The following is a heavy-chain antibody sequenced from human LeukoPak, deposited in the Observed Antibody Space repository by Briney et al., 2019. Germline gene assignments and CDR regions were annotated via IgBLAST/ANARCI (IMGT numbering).Heavy chain of an antibody. CDR1: GFTFSSYA. CDR2: ISARGGST. J-gene: IGHJ4*02. V-gene: IGHV3-23*01. Sequence: GGSLRLSCAASGFTFSSYAMSWVRQAPGKGLEWVSAISARGGSTYYADSVKGRFTISRDNAKNTLYLQMDSLRAEDTAIYYCAKIPSATESFDYWGQGTLVTVSS. CDR3: AKIPSATESFDY. D-gene: IGHD5-12*01.